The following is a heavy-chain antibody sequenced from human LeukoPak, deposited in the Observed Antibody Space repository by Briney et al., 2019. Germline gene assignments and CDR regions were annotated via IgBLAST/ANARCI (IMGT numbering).Heavy chain of an antibody. D-gene: IGHD3-10*01. CDR1: GFTFSSYA. V-gene: IGHV3-23*01. CDR2: TSGSGSST. J-gene: IGHJ4*02. Sequence: PGGSLRLSCAASGFTFSSYAMSWVRQAPGKGLEWVSATSGSGSSTYYADSVKGRFTISRDNSKSTLYLQMNSLRAEDTAVYYCAKYQAYYYGSGSLGGHDYWGQGTLVTVSS. CDR3: AKYQAYYYGSGSLGGHDY.